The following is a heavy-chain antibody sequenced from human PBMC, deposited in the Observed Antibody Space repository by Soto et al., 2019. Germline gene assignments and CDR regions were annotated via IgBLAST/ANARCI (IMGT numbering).Heavy chain of an antibody. J-gene: IGHJ4*02. D-gene: IGHD6-13*01. CDR2: ISSSSSYI. CDR3: AREGIAAAGQTFDY. Sequence: GGSLRLSCAASGFTFSSYSMNWVRQAPGKGLEWVSSISSSSSYIYYADSVKGRFTISRDNAKNSLYLQMNSQRAEDTAVYYCAREGIAAAGQTFDYWGQGTLVTVSS. CDR1: GFTFSSYS. V-gene: IGHV3-21*01.